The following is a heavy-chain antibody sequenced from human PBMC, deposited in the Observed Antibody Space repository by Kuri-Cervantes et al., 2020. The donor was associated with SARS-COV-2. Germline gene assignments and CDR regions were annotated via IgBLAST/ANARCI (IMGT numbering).Heavy chain of an antibody. CDR2: INAGNGST. CDR1: GFTFTSYS. V-gene: IGHV1-3*01. CDR3: AREMPSVSGDAFDL. Sequence: ASVKVSCKASGFTFTSYSMHWVRQAPGQRLEWMGWINAGNGSTKYSQKFQGRVTMTRDTSATTAYMELSSLRSEDTAVYYCAREMPSVSGDAFDLWGQGTMVTVSS. D-gene: IGHD2-2*01. J-gene: IGHJ3*01.